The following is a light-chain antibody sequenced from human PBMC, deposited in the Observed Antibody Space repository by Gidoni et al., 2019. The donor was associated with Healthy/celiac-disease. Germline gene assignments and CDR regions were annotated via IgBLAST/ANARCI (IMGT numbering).Light chain of an antibody. CDR1: QGISSY. V-gene: IGKV1-8*01. Sequence: AIRMIQSPSSFSASTGDRVTITCRASQGISSYLAWYQQKPGKAPKLLIYAASTLQSGVPSRFSGSGSGTDFTLTISCLQSEDFATYYCQQYYSYLWTFGQGTKVEIK. J-gene: IGKJ1*01. CDR3: QQYYSYLWT. CDR2: AAS.